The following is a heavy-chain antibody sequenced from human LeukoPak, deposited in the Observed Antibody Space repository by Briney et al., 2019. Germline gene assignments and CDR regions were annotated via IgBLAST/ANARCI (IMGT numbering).Heavy chain of an antibody. D-gene: IGHD3-9*01. J-gene: IGHJ4*02. Sequence: GASVKVSCKASGYTFSSYGISWVRQAPGQGLEWMGWISAYNGNTNYAQKFQGRVTMTTDTSTSTAYMELRSLTFDDTAVYYCARDERYFDWLSLDYWGQGTLVTVSS. CDR2: ISAYNGNT. V-gene: IGHV1-18*04. CDR1: GYTFSSYG. CDR3: ARDERYFDWLSLDY.